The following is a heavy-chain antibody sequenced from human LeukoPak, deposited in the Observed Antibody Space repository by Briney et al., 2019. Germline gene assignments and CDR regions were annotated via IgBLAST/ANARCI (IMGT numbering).Heavy chain of an antibody. CDR2: IYSGGST. D-gene: IGHD3-9*01. V-gene: IGHV3-53*01. CDR3: ARDLYDILTGYYIDY. J-gene: IGHJ4*02. Sequence: PSETLSLTCAVYGGSFSGYYWSWIRQAPGKGLEWVSVIYSGGSTYYADSVKGRFTISRDNSKNTLYLQMNSLRAEDTAVYYCARDLYDILTGYYIDYWGQGTLVTVSS. CDR1: GGSFSGYY.